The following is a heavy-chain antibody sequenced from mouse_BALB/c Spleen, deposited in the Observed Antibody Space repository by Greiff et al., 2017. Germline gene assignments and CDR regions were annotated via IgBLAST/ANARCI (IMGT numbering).Heavy chain of an antibody. Sequence: EVKLQESGPSLVKPSQTLSLTCSVTGDSITSGYWNWIRKFPGNKLEYMGYISYSGSTYYNPSLKSRISITRDTSKNQYYLQLNSVTTEDTATSYCARIYDGYNAMDYWGQGTSVTVSS. CDR1: GDSITSGY. V-gene: IGHV3-8*02. CDR3: ARIYDGYNAMDY. CDR2: ISYSGST. J-gene: IGHJ4*01. D-gene: IGHD2-3*01.